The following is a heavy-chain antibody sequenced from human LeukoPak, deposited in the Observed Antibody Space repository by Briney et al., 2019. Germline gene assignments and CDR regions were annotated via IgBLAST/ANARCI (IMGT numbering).Heavy chain of an antibody. V-gene: IGHV3-74*01. D-gene: IGHD5-18*01. J-gene: IGHJ4*02. CDR1: GLTLSGYW. CDR3: ARARGNTYGYFEY. Sequence: QPGGSVRLSCAASGLTLSGYWMHWVRQAPGKGLVWVSRINGDASSTSYADSVKGRFTISRDNAKSTLYLQMNSLRVEDTAVYYCARARGNTYGYFEYWGQGTLVTVSS. CDR2: INGDASST.